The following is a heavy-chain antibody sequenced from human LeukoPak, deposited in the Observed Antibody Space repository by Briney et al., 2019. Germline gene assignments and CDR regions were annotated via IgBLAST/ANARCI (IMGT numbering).Heavy chain of an antibody. CDR3: ARHASYDFWSGYSAGYYYYMDV. J-gene: IGHJ6*03. D-gene: IGHD3-3*01. Sequence: SETLSLTCTVAGGSISSSSYYWGCIRQPPGKGLECIVSIYYSGSTYYNPSLKGRVTISVDTSKHQFSLQLSSVTAADTAVYYCARHASYDFWSGYSAGYYYYMDVWGKGTTVTVSS. CDR1: GGSISSSSYY. V-gene: IGHV4-39*01. CDR2: IYYSGST.